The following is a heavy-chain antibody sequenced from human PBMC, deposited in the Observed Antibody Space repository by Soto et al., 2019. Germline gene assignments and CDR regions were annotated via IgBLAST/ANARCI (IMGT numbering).Heavy chain of an antibody. Sequence: QVQLVQSGAEVKKPGSSVKVSCKASGGTFSSYTISWVRQAPGQGLEWMGRIIPILGIANYAQKFQGRVTITADKSTSTAYMELSSLRSEDTAVYHSAREGYPDYVPLGSASDWGQGTLVTVSS. CDR3: AREGYPDYVPLGSASD. J-gene: IGHJ4*02. V-gene: IGHV1-69*08. D-gene: IGHD4-17*01. CDR1: GGTFSSYT. CDR2: IIPILGIA.